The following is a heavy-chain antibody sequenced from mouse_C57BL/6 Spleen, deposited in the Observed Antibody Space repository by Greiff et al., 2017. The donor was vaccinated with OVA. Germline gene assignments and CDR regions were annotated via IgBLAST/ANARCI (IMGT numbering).Heavy chain of an antibody. V-gene: IGHV1-82*01. Sequence: VNVVESGPELVKPGASVKISCKASGYAFSSSWMNWVQQRPGKGLECIGRIYPGDGDTNYTGKFKGKATLTADKSSSTAYMQLSSLTSEDSAVYFCARDGYYLYWYFEVWGTGTTVTVSS. J-gene: IGHJ1*03. CDR1: GYAFSSSW. CDR2: IYPGDGDT. D-gene: IGHD2-3*01. CDR3: ARDGYYLYWYFEV.